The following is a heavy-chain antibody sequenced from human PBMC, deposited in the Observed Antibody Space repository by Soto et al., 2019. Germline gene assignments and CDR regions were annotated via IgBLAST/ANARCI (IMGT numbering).Heavy chain of an antibody. Sequence: SETLSLTCAVSGYSISRGYYWGWIRQPPGKGLEWIGSLYHSGGTYYSPSLKSRVTISVDTSKNQFSLKLSPVTAADTAVYYCARGYYDSSGYYDHWGQGILVTVSS. D-gene: IGHD3-22*01. CDR2: LYHSGGT. CDR1: GYSISRGYY. J-gene: IGHJ5*02. V-gene: IGHV4-38-2*01. CDR3: ARGYYDSSGYYDH.